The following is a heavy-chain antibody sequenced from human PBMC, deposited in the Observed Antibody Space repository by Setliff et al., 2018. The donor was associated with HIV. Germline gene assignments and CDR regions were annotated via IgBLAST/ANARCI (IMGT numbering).Heavy chain of an antibody. CDR1: GATFISNT. Sequence: SVKVSCKASGATFISNTFSWVRQAPGQGLEWMGRIIPLLGVPNYAQKFQGRVTMTADKSTITAYMELTSLRSDDTAVYYCARDHHMGYFDFWGQGALVTVSS. V-gene: IGHV1-69*04. J-gene: IGHJ4*02. D-gene: IGHD3-16*01. CDR2: IIPLLGVP. CDR3: ARDHHMGYFDF.